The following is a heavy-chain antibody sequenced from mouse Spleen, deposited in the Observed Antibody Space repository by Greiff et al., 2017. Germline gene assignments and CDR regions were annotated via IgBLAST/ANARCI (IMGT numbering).Heavy chain of an antibody. CDR2: ISSGGSYT. Sequence: EVKVVESGGDLVKPGGSLKLSCAASGFTFSSYGMSWVRQTPDKRLEWVATISSGGSYTYYPDSVKGRFTISRDNAKNTLYLQMSSLKSEDTAMYYCARQGAQATLTWFAYWGQGTLVTVSA. V-gene: IGHV5-6*01. J-gene: IGHJ3*01. CDR3: ARQGAQATLTWFAY. CDR1: GFTFSSYG. D-gene: IGHD3-2*02.